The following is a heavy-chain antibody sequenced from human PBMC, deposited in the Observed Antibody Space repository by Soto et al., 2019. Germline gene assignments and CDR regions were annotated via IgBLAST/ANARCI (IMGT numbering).Heavy chain of an antibody. D-gene: IGHD2-15*01. CDR1: GGSVSSGSYY. Sequence: SETLSLTCTVSGGSVSSGSYYWSWIRQPPGKGLEWIGYIYYSGSTNYNPSLKSRVTISVDTSKNQFSLKLSSVTAADTAVYYCARDYQYCSGGSCSYGMDVWGQGTTVTVSS. J-gene: IGHJ6*02. CDR3: ARDYQYCSGGSCSYGMDV. V-gene: IGHV4-61*01. CDR2: IYYSGST.